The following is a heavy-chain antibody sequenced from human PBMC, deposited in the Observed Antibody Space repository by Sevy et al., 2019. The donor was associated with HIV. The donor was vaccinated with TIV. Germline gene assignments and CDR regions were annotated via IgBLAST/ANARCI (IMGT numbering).Heavy chain of an antibody. CDR2: FDPEDGET. D-gene: IGHD3-22*01. J-gene: IGHJ4*02. CDR3: ATGGNLDYYDSSPPAY. V-gene: IGHV1-24*01. CDR1: GYTLTELS. Sequence: ASVKVSCKVSGYTLTELSMHWVRQAPGKGLEWTGGFDPEDGETIYAQKFQGRVTMTEDTSTDTAYMELSSLRSEDTAVYYCATGGNLDYYDSSPPAYWGQGTLVTVSS.